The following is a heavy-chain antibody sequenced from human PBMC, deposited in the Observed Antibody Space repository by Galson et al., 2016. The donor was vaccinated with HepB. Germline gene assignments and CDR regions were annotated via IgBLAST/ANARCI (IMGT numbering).Heavy chain of an antibody. CDR3: ARDRRRGSGWFDPDY. D-gene: IGHD6-19*01. Sequence: SLRLSCAGSGFTFSMYGMHWVRQAPGKGLEWVAALWFDESQKNYADSVKGRFSVSRDIAKNTLYLQMNTLTAADTAVYYCARDRRRGSGWFDPDYWGQGTLVTVS. J-gene: IGHJ4*02. CDR1: GFTFSMYG. V-gene: IGHV3-33*01. CDR2: LWFDESQK.